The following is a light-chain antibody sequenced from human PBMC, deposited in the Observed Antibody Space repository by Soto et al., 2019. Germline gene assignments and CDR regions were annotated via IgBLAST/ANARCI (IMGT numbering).Light chain of an antibody. V-gene: IGKV2-24*01. J-gene: IGKJ4*01. Sequence: KPPLSQPSTLEKPASTPCGLGQTLYPSVEKTTLNWLQQRPGQPPRLLIYQVSNRFSGVPDRFSGSGAGTDFTLEISRVEAEDVRVYYCMQTTQFPLTFGGGTKVEIK. CDR1: QTLYPSVEKTT. CDR2: QVS. CDR3: MQTTQFPLT.